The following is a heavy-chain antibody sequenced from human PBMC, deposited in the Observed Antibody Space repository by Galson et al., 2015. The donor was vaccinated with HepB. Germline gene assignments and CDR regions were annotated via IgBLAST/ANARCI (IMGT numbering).Heavy chain of an antibody. Sequence: SLRLSCAASGFSFSSYAMSWVRQAPGKGLEWLSSLSASGRTTYYADSVRGRFTISRGNSKNTLYLQMNSLRAEDTAVYYCAKWHPDQYCSGGSCYSNHFDYWGQGTLVTVSS. D-gene: IGHD2-15*01. CDR2: LSASGRTT. CDR3: AKWHPDQYCSGGSCYSNHFDY. J-gene: IGHJ4*02. CDR1: GFSFSSYA. V-gene: IGHV3-23*01.